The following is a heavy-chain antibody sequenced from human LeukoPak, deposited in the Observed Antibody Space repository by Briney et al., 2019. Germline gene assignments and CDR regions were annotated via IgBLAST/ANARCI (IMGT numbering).Heavy chain of an antibody. Sequence: GGSLRLSCAASGFTFSDYYMSWIRQGPGKGLEWVSYISSNGNTKHYADSVKGRFTISRDNSKNTLYLQMNSLRAEDTAVYYCAKRYNSGWNDAFDIWGQGTMVTVSS. V-gene: IGHV3-11*01. D-gene: IGHD6-19*01. CDR2: ISSNGNTK. CDR1: GFTFSDYY. J-gene: IGHJ3*02. CDR3: AKRYNSGWNDAFDI.